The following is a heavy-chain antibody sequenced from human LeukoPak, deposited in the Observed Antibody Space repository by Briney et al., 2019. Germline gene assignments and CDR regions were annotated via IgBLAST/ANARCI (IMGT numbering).Heavy chain of an antibody. CDR1: GGSISSSSYY. CDR3: ARAPKFYCTNGVCYILD. CDR2: IYYSGST. J-gene: IGHJ4*02. Sequence: SETLSLTCTVSGGSISSSSYYWGWIRQPPGKGLECIGSIYYSGSTYYNPSLKSRVTISVDTSKNQFSLKLSSVTAADTAVYYCARAPKFYCTNGVCYILDWGQGTLVTVSS. D-gene: IGHD2-8*01. V-gene: IGHV4-39*01.